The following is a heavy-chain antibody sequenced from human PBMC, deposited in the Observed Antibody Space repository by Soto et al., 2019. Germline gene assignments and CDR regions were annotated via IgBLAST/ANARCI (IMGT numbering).Heavy chain of an antibody. V-gene: IGHV1-69*13. CDR3: ARGVTVRGVINSYYYYYGMDV. J-gene: IGHJ6*02. Sequence: ASVKVSCKASGGTFSSYAISWVRQAPGQGLEWMGGIIPIFGTANYAQKFQGRVTITADESTSTAYMELSSLRSEDTAVYYCARGVTVRGVINSYYYYYGMDVWGQGTTVTVSS. CDR2: IIPIFGTA. CDR1: GGTFSSYA. D-gene: IGHD3-10*01.